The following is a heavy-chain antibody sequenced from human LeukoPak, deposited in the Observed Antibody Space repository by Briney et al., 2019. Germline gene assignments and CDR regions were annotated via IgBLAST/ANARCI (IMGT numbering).Heavy chain of an antibody. CDR1: GYSFNDLS. CDR3: TAVSLLRGYDVLTFYSYPNYFDF. Sequence: GASVKVSCKVSGYSFNDLSVHWVRQAPGKGLQWMGGYDPEYGDTIYAQNFQGRLTMTEDISTATAFMEVSSLRSEDTAVYSCTAVSLLRGYDVLTFYSYPNYFDFWGQGTLVTVSS. CDR2: YDPEYGDT. J-gene: IGHJ4*02. V-gene: IGHV1-24*01. D-gene: IGHD3-9*01.